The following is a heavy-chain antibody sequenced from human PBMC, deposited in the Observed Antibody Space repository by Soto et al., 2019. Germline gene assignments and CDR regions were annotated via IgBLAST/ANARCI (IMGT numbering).Heavy chain of an antibody. J-gene: IGHJ4*01. V-gene: IGHV2-5*02. CDR2: IYWDDDI. CDR3: AHRRGGASNV. CDR1: GVSLTTNGVG. Sequence: QITLKESGPTLMKPTQTLTLTCTLSGVSLTTNGVGVDWIRQPPGKALEWLALIYWDDDILYSPSLKNRLTITKDISKTPVALTVTNMDSVDTATYFCAHRRGGASNVWCQGNLVTLSS. D-gene: IGHD2-8*01.